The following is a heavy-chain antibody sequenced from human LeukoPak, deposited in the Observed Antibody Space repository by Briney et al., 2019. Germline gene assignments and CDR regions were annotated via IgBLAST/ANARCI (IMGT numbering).Heavy chain of an antibody. CDR3: ARASVYYDESRGHLKISNWYLDL. J-gene: IGHJ2*01. Sequence: PGGSLRLSCAASGFTFSAYSMNWVRQAPGKGLEWVSSISSTSIYRYYGDSVKGRFTISRDNAKNSLYLQMNSLRAEDTAVFYCARASVYYDESRGHLKISNWYLDLWGRGTLVTVSS. CDR1: GFTFSAYS. CDR2: ISSTSIYR. V-gene: IGHV3-21*01. D-gene: IGHD3-22*01.